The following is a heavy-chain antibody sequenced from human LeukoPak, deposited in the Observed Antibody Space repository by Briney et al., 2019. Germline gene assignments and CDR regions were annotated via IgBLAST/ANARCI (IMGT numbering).Heavy chain of an antibody. CDR1: GGTFSSYT. CDR2: IIPIIGIA. Sequence: ASVKVSCKASGGTFSSYTISRVRQAPGQGLEWMGRIIPIIGIANYAQKFQGRVTITADKSTSTAYMELSSLRSEDTAVYYCARDLGIAVAGFDYWGQGTLVTVSS. V-gene: IGHV1-69*04. D-gene: IGHD6-19*01. CDR3: ARDLGIAVAGFDY. J-gene: IGHJ4*02.